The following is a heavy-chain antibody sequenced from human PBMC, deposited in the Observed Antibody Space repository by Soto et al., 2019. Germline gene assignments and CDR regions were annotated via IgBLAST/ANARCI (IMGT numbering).Heavy chain of an antibody. V-gene: IGHV4-34*01. CDR2: INQSGAT. CDR3: ARGYYYASGSSFPY. Sequence: QLQQWGAGLLKPSETLSLTCAVYNGSFSKYYWNCIRQSPGKGLEWIGEINQSGATNYNPSLTRRVTISVDTSKNQFSLKLKSLTAADTAVYYCARGYYYASGSSFPYWGQGTLVTVSS. CDR1: NGSFSKYY. D-gene: IGHD3-10*01. J-gene: IGHJ4*02.